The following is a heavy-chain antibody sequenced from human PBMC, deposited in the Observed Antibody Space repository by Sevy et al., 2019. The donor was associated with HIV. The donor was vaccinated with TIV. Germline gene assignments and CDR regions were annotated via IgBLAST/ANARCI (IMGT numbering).Heavy chain of an antibody. D-gene: IGHD6-25*01. J-gene: IGHJ4*02. CDR3: TNGHPFGCSGYIFDF. Sequence: GGSLRLSCTASGFTFDEIAMHWVRQAPGKSLEWVSVISCDGRGTTYAKSVKGRFTVSRDNNKNSVYLHMNSLRVDDTALYYCTNGHPFGCSGYIFDFWGQGTLVTVSS. CDR2: ISCDGRGT. V-gene: IGHV3-43D*03. CDR1: GFTFDEIA.